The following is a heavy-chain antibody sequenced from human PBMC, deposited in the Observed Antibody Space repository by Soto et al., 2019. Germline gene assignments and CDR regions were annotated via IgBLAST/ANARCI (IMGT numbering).Heavy chain of an antibody. D-gene: IGHD3-9*01. J-gene: IGHJ4*02. CDR1: GSTFTSYD. V-gene: IGHV1-46*03. CDR3: ARVGDEGKYYDILTGPSGYDY. Sequence: GPSVPVSCMASGSTFTSYDINWVRQASAQGLEWMGIINPSGGSTSYAQKFQGRVTMTRDTSTSTVYMELSSLRSEDTAVYYCARVGDEGKYYDILTGPSGYDYWGQGTLVTVSS. CDR2: INPSGGST.